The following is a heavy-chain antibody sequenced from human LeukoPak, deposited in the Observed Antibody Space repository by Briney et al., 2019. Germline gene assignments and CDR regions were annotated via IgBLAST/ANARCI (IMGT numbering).Heavy chain of an antibody. D-gene: IGHD3-10*01. CDR3: ARSNYYGSGSYYTDNFDY. CDR1: GFTFDDYA. V-gene: IGHV3-9*03. J-gene: IGHJ4*02. Sequence: GGSLRLSCAASGFTFDDYAMHWVRQAPGKGLEWVSGISWNSGSIGYADSVKGRFTISRDNAKNSLYLQMNSLRAEDMALYYCARSNYYGSGSYYTDNFDYWGQGTLVTVSS. CDR2: ISWNSGSI.